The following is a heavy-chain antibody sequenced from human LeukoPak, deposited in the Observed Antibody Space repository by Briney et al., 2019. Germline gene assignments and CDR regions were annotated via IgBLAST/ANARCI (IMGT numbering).Heavy chain of an antibody. D-gene: IGHD6-19*01. CDR1: GGTFSSYA. CDR3: ARDVIAVAGTGYYYGMDV. Sequence: ASVKVSCKASGGTFSSYAISWARQAPGQGLEWMGRIIPILGIANYAQKFQGRVTITADKSTSTAYMELSSLRSEDTAVYYCARDVIAVAGTGYYYGMDVWGQGTTVTVSS. CDR2: IIPILGIA. V-gene: IGHV1-69*04. J-gene: IGHJ6*02.